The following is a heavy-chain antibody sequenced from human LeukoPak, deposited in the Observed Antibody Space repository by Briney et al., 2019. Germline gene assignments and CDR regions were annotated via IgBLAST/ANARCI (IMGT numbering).Heavy chain of an antibody. J-gene: IGHJ6*02. V-gene: IGHV1-18*01. CDR2: ISAYNGNT. D-gene: IGHD3-10*01. CDR3: ARLGYYYGSGSPRDV. CDR1: GYTLTSYG. Sequence: ASVKVSCKASGYTLTSYGISWVRQAPGQGLEWMGWISAYNGNTNYAQKLQGRVTMTTDTSTSTAYMELRSLRSDDTAVYYCARLGYYYGSGSPRDVWGQGTTVTVSS.